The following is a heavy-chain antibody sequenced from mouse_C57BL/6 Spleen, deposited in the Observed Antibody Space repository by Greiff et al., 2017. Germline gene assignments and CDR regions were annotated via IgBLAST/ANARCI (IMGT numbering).Heavy chain of an antibody. J-gene: IGHJ2*01. D-gene: IGHD4-1*01. CDR1: GFTFSDYY. V-gene: IGHV5-12*01. Sequence: EVQGVESGGGLVQPGGSLKLSCAASGFTFSDYYMYWVRQTPEKRLEWVAYISNGGGSTYYPDTVKGRFTISRDNAKNTLYLQMSRLKSEDTAMYYCARQGVGRGGYFDYWGQGTTLTVSS. CDR2: ISNGGGST. CDR3: ARQGVGRGGYFDY.